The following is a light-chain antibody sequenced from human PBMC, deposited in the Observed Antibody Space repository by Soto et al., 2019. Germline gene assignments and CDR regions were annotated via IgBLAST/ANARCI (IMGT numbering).Light chain of an antibody. CDR3: QQYNSYRA. CDR2: DAS. CDR1: QSINSW. J-gene: IGKJ1*01. V-gene: IGKV1-5*01. Sequence: DIQMTQSPSTLSASVGDRVTITCRASQSINSWLAWYQQKPGKAPKLLIYDASTLESGVPSRFSGSGSGTEFTLTISSLQPDDFATYYCQQYNSYRAFGQGTKVDI.